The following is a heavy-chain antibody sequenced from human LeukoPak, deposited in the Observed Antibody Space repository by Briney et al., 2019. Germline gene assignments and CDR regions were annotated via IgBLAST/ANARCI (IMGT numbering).Heavy chain of an antibody. CDR1: GGSISSGSYY. J-gene: IGHJ4*02. Sequence: TLSLTCTVSGGSISSGSYYWSWIRQPAGKGLEWIGRICTSGSTNYNPSLKSRVTISVDTSKNQFSLKLTSVTAADTAVYYCARGGTGYSSSGFEYWGQGTLVTVSS. D-gene: IGHD6-13*01. CDR2: ICTSGST. V-gene: IGHV4-61*02. CDR3: ARGGTGYSSSGFEY.